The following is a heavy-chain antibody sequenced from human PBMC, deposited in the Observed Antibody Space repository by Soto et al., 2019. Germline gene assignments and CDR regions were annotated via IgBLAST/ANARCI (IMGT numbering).Heavy chain of an antibody. V-gene: IGHV3-53*01. Sequence: GGSLRLSCAASGFTVSSNYMSWVRQAPGKGLEWVSVIYSGGSTYYADSVKGRFTISRDNSKNTLYLQMNSLRAEDTAVYYCASRYFGYSSSWLLYGMDVWGQGTTVTVSS. CDR1: GFTVSSNY. J-gene: IGHJ6*02. CDR3: ASRYFGYSSSWLLYGMDV. D-gene: IGHD6-13*01. CDR2: IYSGGST.